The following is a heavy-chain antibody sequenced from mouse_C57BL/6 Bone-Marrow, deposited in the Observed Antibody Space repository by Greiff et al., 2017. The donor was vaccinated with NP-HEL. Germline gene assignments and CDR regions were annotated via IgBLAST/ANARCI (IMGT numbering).Heavy chain of an antibody. D-gene: IGHD2-1*01. J-gene: IGHJ3*01. CDR1: GFSLSTFGMG. Sequence: QVTLKESGPGILQPSQTLSLTCSFSGFSLSTFGMGVGWIRQPSGKGLEWLAHIWWDDDKYYNPALKSRLTISKGTSKHQVFLKIANVDTADTATYYCARMRGFYYGNHLGFAYWGQGTLVTVSA. CDR2: IWWDDDK. CDR3: ARMRGFYYGNHLGFAY. V-gene: IGHV8-8*01.